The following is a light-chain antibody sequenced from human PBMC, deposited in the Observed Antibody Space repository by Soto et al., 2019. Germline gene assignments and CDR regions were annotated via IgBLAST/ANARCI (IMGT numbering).Light chain of an antibody. CDR1: QSVNNNF. CDR3: QQYGNSPRT. Sequence: EIVLTQSPGTLSLSPGERATLSCRASQSVNNNFLAWHQQKPGQAPRLLIYGASSRATGIPDRFSGSGSGTDFTLTISRLEPEDFAVYYCQQYGNSPRTFSQGTKVEVK. CDR2: GAS. V-gene: IGKV3-20*01. J-gene: IGKJ1*01.